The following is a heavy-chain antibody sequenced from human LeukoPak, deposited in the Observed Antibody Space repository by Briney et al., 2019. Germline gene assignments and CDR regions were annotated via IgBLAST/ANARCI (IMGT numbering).Heavy chain of an antibody. CDR1: GFTFSSYS. CDR2: ISGSGGST. V-gene: IGHV3-23*01. CDR3: AKDREDIVVVSHSHHDAFDI. J-gene: IGHJ3*02. D-gene: IGHD2-15*01. Sequence: PGGSLRLSYAASGFTFSSYSMNWVRQAPGKGLERVSAISGSGGSTYYADSVKGRFTISRDNSKNTLYLQMNSLRAEDTAVYYCAKDREDIVVVSHSHHDAFDIWGQGTMVTVSS.